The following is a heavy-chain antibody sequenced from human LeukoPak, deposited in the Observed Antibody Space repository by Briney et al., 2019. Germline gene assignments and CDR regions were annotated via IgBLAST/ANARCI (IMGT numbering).Heavy chain of an antibody. CDR1: GGSINNNH. V-gene: IGHV4-59*13. Sequence: SETLSLTCTVSGGSINNNHWTWIRKPPGKGLEWIGFVSYSGYTEYNPSLNGRLTISTDTSNNRFSLRLRSVTAADTAVYYCVKLSHIAAAGAYSYHALDVWGQGTTVTVSS. CDR3: VKLSHIAAAGAYSYHALDV. D-gene: IGHD6-25*01. CDR2: VSYSGYT. J-gene: IGHJ6*02.